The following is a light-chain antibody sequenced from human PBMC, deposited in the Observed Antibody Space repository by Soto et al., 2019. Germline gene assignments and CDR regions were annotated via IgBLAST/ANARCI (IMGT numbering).Light chain of an antibody. CDR2: DNN. CDR1: SSNIGNNY. V-gene: IGLV1-51*01. CDR3: GTWDSSLTVVL. J-gene: IGLJ2*01. Sequence: QSVLTQPPSVSAPPGQRVTISCSGSSSNIGNNYVSWYQQFPGTAPKLLIYDNNKRPSGIPDRFSGSKSGTSATLGITGLQTGDEADYYCGTWDSSLTVVLFGEGTKLTVL.